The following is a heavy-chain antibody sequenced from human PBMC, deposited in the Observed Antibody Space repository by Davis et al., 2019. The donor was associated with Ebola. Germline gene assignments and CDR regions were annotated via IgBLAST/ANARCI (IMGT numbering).Heavy chain of an antibody. CDR3: AKDLDGLLDY. Sequence: GESLKISCAASGFTFSSYWMSWVRQAPGKGLEWVANIKQDGSEKYYVDSVKCRFTISRDNAKNSLYLQMNSLRAEDTALYYCAKDLDGLLDYWGQGTLVTVSS. CDR2: IKQDGSEK. J-gene: IGHJ4*02. CDR1: GFTFSSYW. D-gene: IGHD3/OR15-3a*01. V-gene: IGHV3-7*03.